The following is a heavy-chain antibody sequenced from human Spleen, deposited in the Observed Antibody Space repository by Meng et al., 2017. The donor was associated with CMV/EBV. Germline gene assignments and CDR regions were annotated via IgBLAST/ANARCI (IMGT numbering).Heavy chain of an antibody. CDR3: ARVLYYYGSASNFDH. D-gene: IGHD3-10*01. J-gene: IGHJ4*02. Sequence: GESLKISCAASGFPFSSYAMTWVRQAPRKGLEWVSVIYSGGFSTDYADSVNGRFTISRDNSKNTLYLQMTSLRAEDTAVYFCARVLYYYGSASNFDHWGQGTLVTVSS. CDR1: GFPFSSYA. CDR2: IYSGGFST. V-gene: IGHV3-23*03.